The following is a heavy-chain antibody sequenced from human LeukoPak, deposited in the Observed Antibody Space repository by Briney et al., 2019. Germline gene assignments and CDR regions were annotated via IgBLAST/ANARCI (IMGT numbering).Heavy chain of an antibody. J-gene: IGHJ6*02. D-gene: IGHD2-2*01. Sequence: ASVRVSCKASGNTFSGYYMHWVRQAPGQGLEWMGWINPTTGYTETAQKFQGRVTMTRDTSISTAYMELSRLRSDDTAVYYCTRDHCTRSSCYEDYYHGMDVWGQGTTVTVSS. CDR2: INPTTGYT. V-gene: IGHV1-2*02. CDR1: GNTFSGYY. CDR3: TRDHCTRSSCYEDYYHGMDV.